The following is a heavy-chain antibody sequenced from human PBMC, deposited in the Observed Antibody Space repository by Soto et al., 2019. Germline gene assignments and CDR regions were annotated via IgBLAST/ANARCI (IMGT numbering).Heavy chain of an antibody. D-gene: IGHD4-17*01. CDR1: GVSISRGGYS. J-gene: IGHJ3*02. V-gene: IGHV4-30-2*01. Sequence: PSETLCLTCAVSGVSISRGGYSWIWIRQPPGKGLEWIGYIYHSGSTYYNPSLKSRVTISVDRSKNQFSLKLSSVTAADTAVYYCARGNYGGNSMLHAFDIWGQGTMVTVSS. CDR2: IYHSGST. CDR3: ARGNYGGNSMLHAFDI.